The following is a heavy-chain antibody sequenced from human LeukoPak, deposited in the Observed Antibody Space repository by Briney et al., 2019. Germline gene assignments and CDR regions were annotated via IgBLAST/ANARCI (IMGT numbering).Heavy chain of an antibody. CDR3: ATGDGITGPNNWFDP. Sequence: ASVKVSCKVSGYTFTDYYMHWVQQAPGKGLEWMGLVDPEDGETIYAEKFRGRVTITADTSTDTAYMELSSLRSEDTAVYYCATGDGITGPNNWFDPWGQGTLVTVSS. V-gene: IGHV1-69-2*01. D-gene: IGHD1-20*01. CDR1: GYTFTDYY. CDR2: VDPEDGET. J-gene: IGHJ5*02.